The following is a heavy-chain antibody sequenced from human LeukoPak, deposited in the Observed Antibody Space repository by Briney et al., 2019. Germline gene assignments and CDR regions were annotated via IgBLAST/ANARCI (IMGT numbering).Heavy chain of an antibody. J-gene: IGHJ4*02. CDR3: ARDGGVTGYDLLDY. V-gene: IGHV3-7*01. CDR1: GFSFSSFW. Sequence: GGSLRLSCVASGFSFSSFWMTWVRQAPGKGLEWVANINQEGSEKNYADSVKGRFIISRDNAKNSVYLQPNSLTAEDTAVYYCARDGGVTGYDLLDYWGQGTLVTVSS. CDR2: INQEGSEK. D-gene: IGHD5-12*01.